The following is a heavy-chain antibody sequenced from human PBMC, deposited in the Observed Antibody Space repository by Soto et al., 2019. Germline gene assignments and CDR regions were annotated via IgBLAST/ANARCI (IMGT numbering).Heavy chain of an antibody. J-gene: IGHJ4*02. V-gene: IGHV3-48*01. Sequence: GGSLRHSCAASGFTFSSYSMNWVRQAPGKGMEWVSYISSSSSTIYYADSVKGRFTISRDNAKNSLYLQMNSLRAEDTAVYYCARDSGYSYGPLDYWGQGTLVTVSS. CDR1: GFTFSSYS. D-gene: IGHD5-18*01. CDR3: ARDSGYSYGPLDY. CDR2: ISSSSSTI.